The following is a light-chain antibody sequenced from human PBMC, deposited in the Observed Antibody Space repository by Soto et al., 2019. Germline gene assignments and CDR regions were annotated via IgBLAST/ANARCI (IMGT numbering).Light chain of an antibody. J-gene: IGLJ1*01. CDR1: SSDVGGYNY. Sequence: QSALTQPPSASGSPGQSVTISCTGTSSDVGGYNYVSWYQQHPGKAPKLMMYEVSKRPSGVPDRFSGSKSGNTASLTVSGLQAEDEADYYCSSYAGSNNPYVFGTGTKLTVL. CDR2: EVS. V-gene: IGLV2-8*01. CDR3: SSYAGSNNPYV.